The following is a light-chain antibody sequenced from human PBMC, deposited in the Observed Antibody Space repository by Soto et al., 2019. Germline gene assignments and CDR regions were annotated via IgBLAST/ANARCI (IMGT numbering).Light chain of an antibody. Sequence: EIVMTQSPATLSVSPGERATLSCRASQSVSRNLAWYQQKPGQAPRLLIYGASTRATGIPARFSGSGSGTEFTLTISSLQSEDFAVYYRQQYNNWPSFGQGNKVDIK. CDR1: QSVSRN. CDR3: QQYNNWPS. J-gene: IGKJ1*01. CDR2: GAS. V-gene: IGKV3-15*01.